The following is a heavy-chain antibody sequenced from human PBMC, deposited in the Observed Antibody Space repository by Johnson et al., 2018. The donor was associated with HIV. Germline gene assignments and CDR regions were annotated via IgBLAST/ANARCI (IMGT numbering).Heavy chain of an antibody. CDR2: IKQDGSEK. CDR1: GFTFSRYW. Sequence: VQLVESGGGLVQPGGSLRLSCAASGFTFSRYWMSWVRQAPGKGLEWVANIKQDGSEKYYVDSVKGRFTISRDNAKNSLYLQMNSLRAEDTAVYYCARDGVVVVPGVWGAFDIWGQGTLVTVSS. V-gene: IGHV3-7*01. CDR3: ARDGVVVVPGVWGAFDI. J-gene: IGHJ3*02. D-gene: IGHD2-15*01.